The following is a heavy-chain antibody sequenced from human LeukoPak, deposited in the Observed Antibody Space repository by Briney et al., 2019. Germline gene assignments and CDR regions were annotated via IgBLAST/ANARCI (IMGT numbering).Heavy chain of an antibody. D-gene: IGHD5-12*01. CDR2: ILYDGSNK. Sequence: PGRSLRLSCAASGFTFSNYGIHWVRQAPGKGLEWVAVILYDGSNKYYADSVQGRFTLSRDNSNNTVYLQMNGLRGEDTAVHYCAKGFQYSGYDYFDSWGQGTLVTVSS. CDR3: AKGFQYSGYDYFDS. J-gene: IGHJ4*02. V-gene: IGHV3-30*18. CDR1: GFTFSNYG.